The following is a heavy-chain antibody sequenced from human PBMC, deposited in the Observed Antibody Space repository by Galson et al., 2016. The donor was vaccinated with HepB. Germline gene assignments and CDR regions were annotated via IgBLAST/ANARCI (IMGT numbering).Heavy chain of an antibody. CDR2: TFXXXNWXN. J-gene: IGHJ4*02. Sequence: CAISGDSVSSIDAAWNWIRXXPARXXXWLXXTFXXXNWXNXYAXSVKNRITITPDTSKNQFSLQLYSVTPEDTAVYYCARSYLLGRGFGWWGQGTLVTVSS. D-gene: IGHD7-27*01. V-gene: IGHV6-1*01. CDR3: ARSYLLGRGFGW. CDR1: GDSVSSIDAA.